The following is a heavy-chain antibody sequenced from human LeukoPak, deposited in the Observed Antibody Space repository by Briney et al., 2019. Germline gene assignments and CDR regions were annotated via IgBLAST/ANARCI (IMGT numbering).Heavy chain of an antibody. V-gene: IGHV1-2*06. J-gene: IGHJ5*02. Sequence: GASVKVSCKASGYIFTAYYIHWVRQAPGQGLEWMGLINPNTGVTKFAQKFHGRVTMSRDTSISTAYMELNRLTSDDSAVYYCARGDYGRGDPWGQGSLVTVSA. CDR3: ARGDYGRGDP. CDR2: INPNTGVT. CDR1: GYIFTAYY. D-gene: IGHD4-17*01.